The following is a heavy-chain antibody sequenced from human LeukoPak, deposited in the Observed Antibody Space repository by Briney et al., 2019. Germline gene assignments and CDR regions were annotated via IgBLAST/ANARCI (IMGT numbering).Heavy chain of an antibody. CDR2: VSANIANT. J-gene: IGHJ4*02. Sequence: ASVTVSCMASGYTFTRYGIRWVRQAPGQGLEWLGWVSANIANTKYAQKVQGRVIMTTDTSTSTAYMELRSLRSDDTAVYYCARDWETNSGYDCFDYWGQGTLVTVSS. V-gene: IGHV1-18*01. CDR3: ARDWETNSGYDCFDY. CDR1: GYTFTRYG. D-gene: IGHD5-12*01.